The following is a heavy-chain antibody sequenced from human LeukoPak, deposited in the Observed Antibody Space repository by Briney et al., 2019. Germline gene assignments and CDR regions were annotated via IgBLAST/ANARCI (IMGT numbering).Heavy chain of an antibody. CDR1: GFTLSSYS. CDR2: ISSSSSYI. CDR3: ARDEYLWSGYYPNQAFDY. J-gene: IGHJ4*02. Sequence: GGSLRLSCAASGFTLSSYSMKWVRQAPGRGLEWVSFISSSSSYIYYADSVKGRFTISRDNAKNSLYLQMNSLRAEDTAVYYCARDEYLWSGYYPNQAFDYWGQGTLVTVSS. D-gene: IGHD3-3*01. V-gene: IGHV3-21*01.